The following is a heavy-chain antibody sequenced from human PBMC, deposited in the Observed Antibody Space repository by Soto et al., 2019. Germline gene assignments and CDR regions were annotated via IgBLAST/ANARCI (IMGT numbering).Heavy chain of an antibody. D-gene: IGHD1-7*01. CDR2: IIPIFGTA. CDR3: ARLAGITGTTSG. V-gene: IGHV1-69*13. J-gene: IGHJ4*02. CDR1: GGTFSSYA. Sequence: ASVKVSCKASGGTFSSYAISWVRQAPGQGLEWMGGIIPIFGTANYAQKFQGRVTITADESTSTAYMELSSLRSEDTAVYYCARLAGITGTTSGWGQGTLVTVSS.